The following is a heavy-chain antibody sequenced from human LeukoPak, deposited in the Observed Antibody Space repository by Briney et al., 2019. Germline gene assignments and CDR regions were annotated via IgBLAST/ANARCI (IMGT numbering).Heavy chain of an antibody. Sequence: GGSLRLSCAASGFTFSSYAMSWVRQAPGKGLEWVSAISGSGGSTYYADSVKGRFTISRDNSKNTLYLQMNSLRAEDTAVYYCVKDPRRYCSSTSCYPHTFQHWGQGTLVTVSS. CDR1: GFTFSSYA. V-gene: IGHV3-23*01. CDR3: VKDPRRYCSSTSCYPHTFQH. D-gene: IGHD2-2*01. CDR2: ISGSGGST. J-gene: IGHJ1*01.